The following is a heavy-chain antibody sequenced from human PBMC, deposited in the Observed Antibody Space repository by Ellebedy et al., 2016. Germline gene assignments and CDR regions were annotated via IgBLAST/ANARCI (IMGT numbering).Heavy chain of an antibody. CDR2: IKSKTDGGAA. V-gene: IGHV3-15*01. CDR1: GFTFSSYA. Sequence: GGSLRLSCTASGFTFSSYAMHWVRQAPGKGLEWVGRIKSKTDGGAADYAAPVKGRFTISRDDSKNTLYLQMNSLKTEDTAVYFCTTVYRYNYDSVWGQGTLVTVSS. CDR3: TTVYRYNYDSV. J-gene: IGHJ4*02. D-gene: IGHD5-18*01.